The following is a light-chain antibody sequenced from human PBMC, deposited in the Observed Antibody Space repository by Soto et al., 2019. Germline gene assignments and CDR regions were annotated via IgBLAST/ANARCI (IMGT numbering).Light chain of an antibody. Sequence: EVAMTQSPATLSLSPGERATLSCRAGQSVNNYLAWYQQKPGQAPRLLIYGAYTRATGIPARISGSGSGTEFTLTISSLQSEDFAVYYCQQYNDWPLTFGGGTRVEIK. CDR2: GAY. J-gene: IGKJ4*01. V-gene: IGKV3-15*01. CDR3: QQYNDWPLT. CDR1: QSVNNY.